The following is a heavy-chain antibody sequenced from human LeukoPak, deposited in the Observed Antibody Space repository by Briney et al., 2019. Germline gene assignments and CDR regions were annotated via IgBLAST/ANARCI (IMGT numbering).Heavy chain of an antibody. CDR3: ARDRDYGGKLGY. D-gene: IGHD4-23*01. CDR2: ISSSSRLI. V-gene: IGHV3-21*01. J-gene: IGHJ4*02. Sequence: GGSLRLSCAASGFIFSEHSMGWVRLAPGKGLEWVSSISSSSRLIYYADSVKGRFTISRDNAKNTLHLQMNSLRVEDTAVYYCARDRDYGGKLGYWGQGTLVTVSS. CDR1: GFIFSEHS.